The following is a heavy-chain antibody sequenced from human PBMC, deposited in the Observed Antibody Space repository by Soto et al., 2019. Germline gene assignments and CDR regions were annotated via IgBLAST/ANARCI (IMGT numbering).Heavy chain of an antibody. CDR3: AADSEGGSYFDAFDV. CDR2: IVIGSGNT. V-gene: IGHV1-58*03. D-gene: IGHD3-10*01. CDR1: GFTWSNSA. Sequence: QMHLVQSGPELKNPGTSVTVSCKASGFTWSNSAVQWVRQARGQPPEWIGWIVIGSGNTNFAQKFKQRVAITKDISTRTVYMELSSLRPEDTAVYYCAADSEGGSYFDAFDVWGQGTMVTVSS. J-gene: IGHJ3*01.